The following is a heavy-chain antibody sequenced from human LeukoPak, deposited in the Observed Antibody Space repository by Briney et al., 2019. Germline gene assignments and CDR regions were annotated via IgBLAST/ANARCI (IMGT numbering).Heavy chain of an antibody. CDR1: GFTFSSYG. CDR2: ISGSGGST. Sequence: PGGSLRLSCAASGFTFSSYGMSWVRQAPGKGLEWVSAISGSGGSTYYADSVKGRFTISRDNSKNTLYLQMNSLRAEDTAVYYCATSSYYYYYMDVWGKGTTVTVSS. J-gene: IGHJ6*03. V-gene: IGHV3-23*01. D-gene: IGHD1/OR15-1a*01. CDR3: ATSSYYYYYMDV.